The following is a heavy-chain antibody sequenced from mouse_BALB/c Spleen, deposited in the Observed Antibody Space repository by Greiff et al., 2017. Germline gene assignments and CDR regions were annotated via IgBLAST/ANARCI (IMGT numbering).Heavy chain of an antibody. CDR3: ANFYYDYDAWFAY. D-gene: IGHD2-4*01. V-gene: IGHV1-4*01. CDR2: INPSSGYT. CDR1: GYTFTSYT. Sequence: VKLQESGAELARPGASVKMSCKASGYTFTSYTMHWVEQRPGQGLEWIGYINPSSGYTNYNQKFKDKATLTADKSSSTAYMQLSSLTSEDSAVYYCANFYYDYDAWFAYWGQGTLVTVSA. J-gene: IGHJ3*01.